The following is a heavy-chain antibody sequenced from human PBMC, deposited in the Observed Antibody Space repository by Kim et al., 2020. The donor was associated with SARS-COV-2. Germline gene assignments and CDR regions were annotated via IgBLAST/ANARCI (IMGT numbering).Heavy chain of an antibody. J-gene: IGHJ4*02. Sequence: DSVKGRFTMSRDNAKNSLYLQMNSLGAEGTAVYYCARGRVVVVPAAMGDYWGQGTLVTVSS. D-gene: IGHD2-2*01. V-gene: IGHV3-48*01. CDR3: ARGRVVVVPAAMGDY.